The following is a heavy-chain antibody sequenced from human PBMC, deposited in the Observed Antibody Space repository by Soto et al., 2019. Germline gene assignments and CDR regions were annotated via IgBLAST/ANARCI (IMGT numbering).Heavy chain of an antibody. Sequence: QVQLVQSGAEVKKPGASVKVSCKASGYTFTSYGISWVRQAPGQGLEWMGWISAYNGNTNYAQKLQGRVPMTTDTSTSTAYMELRSLRSDDTAVYYCARSADSELVGYCGMDVWGQGTTVTVSS. D-gene: IGHD1-26*01. CDR1: GYTFTSYG. CDR2: ISAYNGNT. J-gene: IGHJ6*02. CDR3: ARSADSELVGYCGMDV. V-gene: IGHV1-18*01.